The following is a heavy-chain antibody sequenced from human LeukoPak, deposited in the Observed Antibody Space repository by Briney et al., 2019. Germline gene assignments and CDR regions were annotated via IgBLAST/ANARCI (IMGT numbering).Heavy chain of an antibody. V-gene: IGHV3-13*01. CDR2: IGTAGDT. CDR3: ARAFRPYYDSSGYYLGAFDI. J-gene: IGHJ3*02. CDR1: GFTFSSYD. Sequence: GGSLRLSCAASGFTFSSYDMRWVRQATGKGLEWVSAIGTAGDTYYPGSVKGRFTISRENAKNSLYLQMNSLRAGDTAVYYCARAFRPYYDSSGYYLGAFDIWGQGTMVTVSS. D-gene: IGHD3-22*01.